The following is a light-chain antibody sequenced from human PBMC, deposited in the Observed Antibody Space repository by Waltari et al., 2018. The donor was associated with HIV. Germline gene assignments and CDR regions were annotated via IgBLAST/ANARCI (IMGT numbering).Light chain of an antibody. J-gene: IGLJ2*01. Sequence: QSVLTQPPSVSAAPGQKVTISCSGSSSNIGSNYVSWYQQLPGTAPKLLIYDKNKQPSGIPDRFSGSKSGTSATLGITGLQTGDEADYYCGTWDSSLSTYVVFGGGTKLTVL. CDR2: DKN. CDR3: GTWDSSLSTYVV. V-gene: IGLV1-51*01. CDR1: SSNIGSNY.